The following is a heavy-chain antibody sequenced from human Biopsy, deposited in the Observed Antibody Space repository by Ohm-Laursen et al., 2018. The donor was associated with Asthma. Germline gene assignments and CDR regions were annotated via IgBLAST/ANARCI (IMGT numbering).Heavy chain of an antibody. CDR3: ARGDSSGWSHYYFDY. J-gene: IGHJ4*02. D-gene: IGHD6-19*01. V-gene: IGHV3-23*01. Sequence: SLRLSCAASGFTFSNSAMSWVRQAPGKGLERVSAITGSGGTTYYADSVRGRFTISRDNSKSTLFLQMDSLSAEDTAVYYCARGDSSGWSHYYFDYWGQGTLVTVSS. CDR2: ITGSGGTT. CDR1: GFTFSNSA.